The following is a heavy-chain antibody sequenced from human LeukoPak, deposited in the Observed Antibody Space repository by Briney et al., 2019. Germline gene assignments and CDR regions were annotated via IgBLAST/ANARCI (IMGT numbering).Heavy chain of an antibody. D-gene: IGHD3-10*01. J-gene: IGHJ4*02. CDR3: ARVENDYYGSGSYDNGYFDF. Sequence: GGSLRLSCAASGFTFSSYAMHWVRQAPGKGLVWVSRINGDGTITTYADSVKGRFTISRDNAKNTLYLQMNSLRAEDTAVYYCARVENDYYGSGSYDNGYFDFWGQGTLVTVSS. CDR2: INGDGTIT. CDR1: GFTFSSYA. V-gene: IGHV3-74*01.